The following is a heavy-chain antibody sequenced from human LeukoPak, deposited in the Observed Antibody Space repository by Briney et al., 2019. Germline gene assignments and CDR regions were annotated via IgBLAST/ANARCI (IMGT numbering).Heavy chain of an antibody. CDR2: MNPNSGNT. CDR3: ARRCHDILTGYYYIDV. D-gene: IGHD3-9*01. V-gene: IGHV1-8*01. J-gene: IGHJ6*03. Sequence: SVKVSCKASGYTFTSYDINWVRQATGQGLEWMGWMNPNSGNTGYAQKFQGRVTMTRNTSISTAYMELSSLRSEDTAVYYCARRCHDILTGYYYIDVWGKGTTVTVSS. CDR1: GYTFTSYD.